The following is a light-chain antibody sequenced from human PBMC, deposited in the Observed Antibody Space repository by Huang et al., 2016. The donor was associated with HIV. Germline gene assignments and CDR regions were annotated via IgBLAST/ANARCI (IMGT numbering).Light chain of an antibody. CDR1: QSVINN. CDR3: QQSYSVFNT. V-gene: IGKV1-39*01. Sequence: DIQMTQSPSSLSASVGDRVTITCRASQSVINNLNWYQQKPGKAPKLLISAASTLQSGVPSRFTGSGSGTDFTLTISSLQPEDFATYYCQQSYSVFNTFGQGTRLEMK. J-gene: IGKJ5*01. CDR2: AAS.